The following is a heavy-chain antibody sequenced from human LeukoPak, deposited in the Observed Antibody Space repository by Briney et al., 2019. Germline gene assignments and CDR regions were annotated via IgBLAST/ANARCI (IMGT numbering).Heavy chain of an antibody. CDR2: ISYDGSNK. V-gene: IGHV3-30*01. D-gene: IGHD2-2*01. J-gene: IGHJ4*02. CDR1: GFTFSSYA. Sequence: GGSLRLSCAASGFTFSSYAMHWVRQAPGKGLEWVAVISYDGSNKYYADSVKGRFTISRDNSKNTLYLQMNSLRSEDTAVYYCARVRGYCSSTSCPNTPRDYWGQGTLVTVSS. CDR3: ARVRGYCSSTSCPNTPRDY.